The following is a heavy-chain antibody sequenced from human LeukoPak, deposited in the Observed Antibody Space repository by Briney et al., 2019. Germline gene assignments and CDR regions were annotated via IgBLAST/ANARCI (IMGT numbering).Heavy chain of an antibody. V-gene: IGHV1-2*02. CDR2: INPNSGGT. D-gene: IGHD5-24*01. CDR1: GYTFTSNY. CDR3: ARGKSNLVALNWLDP. Sequence: ASVKVSCKAFGYTFTSNYMHWVRQAPGQGLEWMGWINPNSGGTNYAQKFQDRVTMTRDTSISTAYMELSRLTSDDTATYYCARGKSNLVALNWLDPWGQGTLVTVSS. J-gene: IGHJ5*02.